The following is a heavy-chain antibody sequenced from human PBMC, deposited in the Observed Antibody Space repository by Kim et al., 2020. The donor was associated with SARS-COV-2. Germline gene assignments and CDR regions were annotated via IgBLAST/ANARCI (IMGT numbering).Heavy chain of an antibody. CDR2: INHSGST. CDR3: ARGRYYDFWSGSNWFDP. CDR1: GGSFSGYY. D-gene: IGHD3-3*01. V-gene: IGHV4-34*01. J-gene: IGHJ5*02. Sequence: SETLSLTCAVYGGSFSGYYWSWIRQPPGKGLEWIGEINHSGSTNYNPSLKSRVTISVDTSKNQFSLKLSSVTAADTAVYYCARGRYYDFWSGSNWFDPWG.